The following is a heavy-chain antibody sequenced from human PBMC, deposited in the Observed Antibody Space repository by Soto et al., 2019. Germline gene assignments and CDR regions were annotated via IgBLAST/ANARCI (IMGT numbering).Heavy chain of an antibody. CDR2: ISYDGSNK. V-gene: IGHV3-30*18. CDR1: GFTFSSYG. Sequence: QPGGSLRLSCAASGFTFSSYGMHWVRQAPGKGLEWVAVISYDGSNKYYADSVKGRFTISRDNSKNTLYLQMNSLRAEDTAVYYCAKDRMSFGYYFDYWGQGTLVTVSS. CDR3: AKDRMSFGYYFDY. J-gene: IGHJ4*02. D-gene: IGHD3-16*01.